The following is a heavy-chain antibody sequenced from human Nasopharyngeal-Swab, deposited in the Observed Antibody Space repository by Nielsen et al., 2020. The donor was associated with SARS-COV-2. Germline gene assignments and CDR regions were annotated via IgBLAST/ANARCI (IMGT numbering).Heavy chain of an antibody. V-gene: IGHV1-46*01. CDR1: SYTITSYY. CDR2: INPSGGST. J-gene: IGHJ6*02. CDR3: ASWDGFSLYYGMDV. D-gene: IGHD3-3*01. Sequence: ASSLISSKASSYTITSYYRHWWRRAPAHGLEWMGIINPSGGSTSYEQKFQDRVTTTRDTSTSTVYMELSSLRSEDTAVYYCASWDGFSLYYGMDVWGQGTTVTVSS.